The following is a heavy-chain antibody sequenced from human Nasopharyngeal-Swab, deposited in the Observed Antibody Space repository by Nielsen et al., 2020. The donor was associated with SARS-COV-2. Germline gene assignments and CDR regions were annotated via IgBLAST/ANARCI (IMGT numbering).Heavy chain of an antibody. CDR3: ARNEAGSGSYWGFDY. J-gene: IGHJ4*02. CDR2: IKQDGSEK. Sequence: GGSLRLSCAASGFTFSSYWMSWVRQAPGKGLEWVANIKQDGSEKYYVDSVKGRFTISRDNAKNSLYLQMNSLRAEDTAVYYCARNEAGSGSYWGFDYWGQGTLDTVSS. D-gene: IGHD3-10*01. V-gene: IGHV3-7*01. CDR1: GFTFSSYW.